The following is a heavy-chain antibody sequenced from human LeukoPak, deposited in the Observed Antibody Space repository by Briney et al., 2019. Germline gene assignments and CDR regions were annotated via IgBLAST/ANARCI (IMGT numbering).Heavy chain of an antibody. CDR2: IHHSGTT. J-gene: IGHJ5*02. Sequence: SGTLSLTCTVSGGSISSSNWWGWVRQPPGKGLECIGEIHHSGTTNYNPSLKSRVTISVDKSKNEFSLKLNSVTAADTAVYYCARDNSVGDNAWWFDPWGQGTLVTVSS. V-gene: IGHV4-4*02. D-gene: IGHD1-26*01. CDR3: ARDNSVGDNAWWFDP. CDR1: GGSISSSNW.